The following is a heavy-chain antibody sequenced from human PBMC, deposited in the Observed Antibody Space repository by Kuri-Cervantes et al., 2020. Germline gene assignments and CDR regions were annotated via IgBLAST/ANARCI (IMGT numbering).Heavy chain of an antibody. CDR3: ARDGGLTHTQGGYGLDF. CDR1: GFTFSDYY. J-gene: IGHJ6*02. CDR2: ISSSGSTI. V-gene: IGHV3-11*04. D-gene: IGHD3-16*01. Sequence: GGFLRPPCAASGFTFSDYYMSWIRQAPGKGLEWVSYISSSGSTIYYADSVKGRFTISRDNAKNSLYLQMNSLRAEDTAVYYCARDGGLTHTQGGYGLDFWGQGTTVTVSS.